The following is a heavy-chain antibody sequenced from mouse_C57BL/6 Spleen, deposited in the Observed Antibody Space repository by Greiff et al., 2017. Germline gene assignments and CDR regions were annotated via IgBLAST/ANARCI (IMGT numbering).Heavy chain of an antibody. V-gene: IGHV1-69*01. CDR1: GYTFTSYW. D-gene: IGHD3-2*02. CDR3: ARGGSSGHSAWFAY. Sequence: QVQLQQPGAELVMPGASVKLSCKASGYTFTSYWMHWVKQRPGQGLEWIGEIDPSDSYTNYNQKFKGKATLTVDKSSSTAYMQLSSLTSEDSAVYYWARGGSSGHSAWFAYWGQGTLVTVSA. J-gene: IGHJ3*01. CDR2: IDPSDSYT.